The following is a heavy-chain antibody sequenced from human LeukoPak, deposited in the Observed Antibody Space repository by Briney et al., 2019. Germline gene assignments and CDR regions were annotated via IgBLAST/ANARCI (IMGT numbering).Heavy chain of an antibody. CDR2: IRSKAYGGTT. CDR3: TRGKSSSWYPEGSYYFDY. J-gene: IGHJ4*02. V-gene: IGHV3-49*04. Sequence: GGSLRLSCTASGFTFGDYAMSWVRQAPGKGLEWVGFIRSKAYGGTTEYAASVKGRFTNSRDDSKSIAYLQMNSLKTEDTAVYYCTRGKSSSWYPEGSYYFDYWGQGTLVTVSS. CDR1: GFTFGDYA. D-gene: IGHD6-13*01.